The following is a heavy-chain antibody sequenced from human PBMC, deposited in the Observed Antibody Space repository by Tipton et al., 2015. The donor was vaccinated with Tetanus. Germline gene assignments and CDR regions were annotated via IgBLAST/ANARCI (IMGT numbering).Heavy chain of an antibody. J-gene: IGHJ6*02. CDR3: AKEPKQWDVGLMDV. CDR2: IYGGGSST. CDR1: GFTFSSYA. V-gene: IGHV3-23*03. Sequence: SLRLSCAASGFTFSSYAMSWVRQAPGKGLEWVSVIYGGGSSTYYADSVKGRFTNSRDNSKNTLYLQMNSLRAEDTAVYYWAKEPKQWDVGLMDVWGQGATVTVSS. D-gene: IGHD1-26*01.